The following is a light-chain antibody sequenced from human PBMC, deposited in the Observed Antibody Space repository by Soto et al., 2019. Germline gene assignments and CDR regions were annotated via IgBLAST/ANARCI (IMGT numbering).Light chain of an antibody. CDR1: QGISSY. CDR3: QQYYSYPRT. Sequence: AIRMTQSPSSFSASTGDRVTITCRASQGISSYLAWYQQKPGKAPKLLIYAASTLQSGVPSSFSGSGSGTEFTLTISCLQSEDFATYYCQQYYSYPRTFGQGTKLEIK. CDR2: AAS. J-gene: IGKJ2*01. V-gene: IGKV1-8*01.